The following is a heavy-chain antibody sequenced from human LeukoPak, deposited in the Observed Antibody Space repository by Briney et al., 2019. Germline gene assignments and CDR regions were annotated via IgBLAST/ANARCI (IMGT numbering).Heavy chain of an antibody. CDR1: GFTFDNYA. D-gene: IGHD6-19*01. V-gene: IGHV3-9*01. Sequence: GGSLRLSCAASGFTFDNYAMNWVRQVPGKGLEWISLISWNSGAIGYADSVKGRFTISRDNANNFLYLQMNSLRAEDTALYYCARAYKDRSLAGKKEFFQHWGQGTLVTVSS. J-gene: IGHJ1*01. CDR3: ARAYKDRSLAGKKEFFQH. CDR2: ISWNSGAI.